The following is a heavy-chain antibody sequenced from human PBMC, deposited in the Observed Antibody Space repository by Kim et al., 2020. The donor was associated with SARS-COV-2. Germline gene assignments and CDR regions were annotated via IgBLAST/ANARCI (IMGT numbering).Heavy chain of an antibody. D-gene: IGHD1-26*01. CDR3: ARDSEYGMDV. CDR2: NP. V-gene: IGHV7-4-1*02. J-gene: IGHJ6*02. Sequence: NPTYAQGFTGRFVFSLDTSVSTAYLQISSLKAEDTAVYYCARDSEYGMDVWGQGTTVTVSS.